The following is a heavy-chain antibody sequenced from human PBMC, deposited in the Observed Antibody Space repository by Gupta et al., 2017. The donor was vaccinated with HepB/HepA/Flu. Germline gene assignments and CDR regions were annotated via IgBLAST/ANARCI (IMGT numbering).Heavy chain of an antibody. CDR2: ISSSGDST. CDR3: AKSDSVYVFWAY. D-gene: IGHD3/OR15-3a*01. CDR1: GFTFSSYA. J-gene: IGHJ1*01. V-gene: IGHV3-23*01. Sequence: EVQLLESGGGLVQPGGSLRLACAASGFTFSSYAMSWVRQAPGKGLEWVSHISSSGDSTHYADSVKCRFTISRDNSKNTLYLQMISLRAEDTAVYYFAKSDSVYVFWAYWGQGTLVTVSS.